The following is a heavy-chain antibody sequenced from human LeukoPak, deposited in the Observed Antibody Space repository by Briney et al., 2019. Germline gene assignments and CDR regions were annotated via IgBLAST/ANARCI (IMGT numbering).Heavy chain of an antibody. D-gene: IGHD3-10*01. V-gene: IGHV1-46*01. J-gene: IGHJ4*02. CDR1: GYTFTSYY. CDR3: ARIHYYGSGSYPQYYFDY. CDR2: INPSGGST. Sequence: GASVKVSCKASGYTFTSYYMHWVRQAPGQGLEWMGIINPSGGSTSYAQKFQGRVTMTRDTSTSTVYVELSSLRSEDTAVYYCARIHYYGSGSYPQYYFDYWGQGTLVTVSS.